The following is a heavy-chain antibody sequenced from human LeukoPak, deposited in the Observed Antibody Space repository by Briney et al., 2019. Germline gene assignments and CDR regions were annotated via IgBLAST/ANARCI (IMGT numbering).Heavy chain of an antibody. Sequence: ASVKVSCKASGYTFTSYDINWVRQATGQGLNWMGWMNPNKGNTGNAQKFQGRGTMTRNTSISTAYMELSSLRSEDTAVYYCARGPRVLWFGGLSNKYYFDYWGQGTLVTVSS. J-gene: IGHJ4*02. V-gene: IGHV1-8*01. CDR3: ARGPRVLWFGGLSNKYYFDY. D-gene: IGHD3-10*01. CDR1: GYTFTSYD. CDR2: MNPNKGNT.